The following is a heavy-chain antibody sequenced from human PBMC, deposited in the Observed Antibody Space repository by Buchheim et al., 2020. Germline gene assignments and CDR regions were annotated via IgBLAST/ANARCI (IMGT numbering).Heavy chain of an antibody. D-gene: IGHD5-12*01. V-gene: IGHV3-7*01. J-gene: IGHJ6*02. CDR3: ARVDSGYDWNFNGMDV. CDR2: IKQDGSEK. Sequence: DVQLVESGGGLVQRGGSLRLSCAGSGFRFDLPWMSWVRQAPGKALEWVANIKQDGSEKYVGASVKGRFTISRDNGKKSVYLQMNSLRVEDTATYYCARVDSGYDWNFNGMDVWGQGTT. CDR1: GFRFDLPW.